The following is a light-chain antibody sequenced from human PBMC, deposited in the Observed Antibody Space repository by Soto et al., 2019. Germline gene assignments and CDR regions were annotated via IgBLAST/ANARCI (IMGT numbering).Light chain of an antibody. Sequence: EILMTQSPATLSVSPGETATLSCRASQSVSTKLAWYQQKPGQAPRLLINDASNRATGIPARFSGSGSGTDFTLTISSLEPEDFAVYYCQQRSDWPLTFGGGTKV. CDR3: QQRSDWPLT. CDR2: DAS. V-gene: IGKV3-11*01. J-gene: IGKJ4*01. CDR1: QSVSTK.